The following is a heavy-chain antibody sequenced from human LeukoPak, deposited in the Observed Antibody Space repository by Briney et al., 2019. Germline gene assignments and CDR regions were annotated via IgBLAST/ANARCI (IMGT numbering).Heavy chain of an antibody. Sequence: SETLSLTCAVYGGSFSGYYWSWIRQPPGKGLEWIGEINHSGSTNYNPSFKSRVTISVDTSKNQFSLKLSSVTAADTAVYYCASWTLDYWGQGTLVTVSS. CDR2: INHSGST. J-gene: IGHJ4*02. CDR1: GGSFSGYY. CDR3: ASWTLDY. D-gene: IGHD3/OR15-3a*01. V-gene: IGHV4-34*01.